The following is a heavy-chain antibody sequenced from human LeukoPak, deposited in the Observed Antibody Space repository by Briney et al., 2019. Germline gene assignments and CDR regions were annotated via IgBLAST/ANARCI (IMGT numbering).Heavy chain of an antibody. CDR2: IIPIFGTS. V-gene: IGHV1-69*13. Sequence: SVKVSCKASGSTFSSYAISWVRQAPGQGLEWMGGIIPIFGTSNYAQKFQGRFTITADESTSTAYMELSSLRSEDTAVYYCARARSLMITSAFNWFDPWGQGTLVTVSS. D-gene: IGHD3-16*01. J-gene: IGHJ5*02. CDR1: GSTFSSYA. CDR3: ARARSLMITSAFNWFDP.